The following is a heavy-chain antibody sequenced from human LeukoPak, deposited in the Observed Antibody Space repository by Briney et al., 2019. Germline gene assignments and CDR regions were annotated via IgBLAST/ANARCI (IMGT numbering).Heavy chain of an antibody. D-gene: IGHD5-24*01. CDR2: ISSSSSYI. CDR1: GFTFSSYS. CDR3: ARGRDGYAGDAFDI. V-gene: IGHV3-21*01. Sequence: GGSLRLSCAASGFTFSSYSMNWVRQAPGKGLEWVSSISSSSSYIYYADSVKGRFTISRDNAKNSLYLQMNSLRAEDTAVYYCARGRDGYAGDAFDIWGQGTMVTVSS. J-gene: IGHJ3*02.